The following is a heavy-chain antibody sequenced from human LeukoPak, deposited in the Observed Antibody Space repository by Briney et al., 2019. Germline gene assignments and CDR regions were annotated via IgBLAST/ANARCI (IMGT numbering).Heavy chain of an antibody. V-gene: IGHV1-46*01. CDR2: INPSGGST. CDR3: AREPSQPKGIAAHQTNYGMDV. J-gene: IGHJ6*02. CDR1: GYTFTSYY. Sequence: GASVKVSCKASGYTFTSYYMHWVRQAPGQGLEWMGIINPSGGSTSYAQKFQGRATMTRDTSTSTVYMELSSLRSEDTAVYYCAREPSQPKGIAAHQTNYGMDVWGQGTTVTVSS. D-gene: IGHD6-6*01.